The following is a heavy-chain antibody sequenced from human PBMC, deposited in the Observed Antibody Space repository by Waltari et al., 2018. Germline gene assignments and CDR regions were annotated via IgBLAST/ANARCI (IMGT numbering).Heavy chain of an antibody. CDR1: GASISRDDYY. CDR2: IFYSGST. V-gene: IGHV4-30-4*08. J-gene: IGHJ4*02. Sequence: VQLQESGPGLVKPSQTLSLTCTVFGASISRDDYYWSWIRQPPGKGLEWIGHIFYSGSTYFNPSLKSRVTMSLDTSKNQFSLKLSSVTAADTAVYYCASQDITGGYFDYWGQGTLVTVSS. CDR3: ASQDITGGYFDY. D-gene: IGHD7-27*01.